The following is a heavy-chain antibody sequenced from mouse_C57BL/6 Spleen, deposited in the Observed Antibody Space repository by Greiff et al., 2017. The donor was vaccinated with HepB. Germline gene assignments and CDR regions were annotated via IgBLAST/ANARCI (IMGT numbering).Heavy chain of an antibody. CDR3: TRGGNSYAMDY. CDR1: GFTFSSYA. Sequence: EVQGVESGEGLVKPGGSLKLSCAASGFTFSSYAMSWVRQTPEKRLEWVAYISSGGDYIYYADTVKGRFTISRDNARNTLYLQMSSLKSEDTAMYYCTRGGNSYAMDYWGQGTSVTVSS. V-gene: IGHV5-9-1*02. J-gene: IGHJ4*01. CDR2: ISSGGDYI. D-gene: IGHD2-1*01.